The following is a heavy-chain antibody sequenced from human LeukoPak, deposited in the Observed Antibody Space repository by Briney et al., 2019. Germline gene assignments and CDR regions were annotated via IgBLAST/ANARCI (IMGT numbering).Heavy chain of an antibody. D-gene: IGHD6-13*01. V-gene: IGHV1-46*01. Sequence: GASVKVSCKASGYTFTNHYIHWVRRAPGQGLEWVGIINPSGGTPTYAQKFQGRVTMTTDMSTSTVYMELSSLRSDDTAIFYCAREGGASSHYNYWGQGTLVTVSS. CDR2: INPSGGTP. CDR3: AREGGASSHYNY. CDR1: GYTFTNHY. J-gene: IGHJ4*02.